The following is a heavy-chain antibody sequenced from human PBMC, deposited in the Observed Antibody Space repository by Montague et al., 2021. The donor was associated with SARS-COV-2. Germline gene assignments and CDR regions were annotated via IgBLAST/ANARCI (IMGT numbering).Heavy chain of an antibody. CDR1: GGSFSGYY. CDR2: INHSGST. D-gene: IGHD5-12*01. V-gene: IGHV4-34*01. J-gene: IGHJ4*02. CDR3: ARGPTNNIGMVATRLDY. Sequence: SETLSLTCAVYGGSFSGYYWNWIRQPPEKGLEWIGEINHSGSTNYNPSLKSRVTISVDTSNNQFSLKLTSVTAADTAVYYCARGPTNNIGMVATRLDYWGQGTLVTVSS.